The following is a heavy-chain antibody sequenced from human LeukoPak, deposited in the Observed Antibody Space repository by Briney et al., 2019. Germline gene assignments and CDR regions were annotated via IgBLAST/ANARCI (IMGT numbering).Heavy chain of an antibody. CDR1: GYSFTNYW. CDR3: ARRIAAAGSIGTRYFDY. J-gene: IGHJ4*02. D-gene: IGHD6-13*01. Sequence: GESLKISCKGSGYSFTNYWIGWVRQMPGKGLEWMGTIYPGDSDTKYSPSFQGQVTISAVKSISTAYLQWSSLKASDTAMYYCARRIAAAGSIGTRYFDYWGQGTLVTVSS. CDR2: IYPGDSDT. V-gene: IGHV5-51*01.